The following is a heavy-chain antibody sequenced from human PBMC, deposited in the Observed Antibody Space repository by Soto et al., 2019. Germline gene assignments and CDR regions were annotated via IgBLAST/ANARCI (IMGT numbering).Heavy chain of an antibody. D-gene: IGHD5-12*01. J-gene: IGHJ4*02. CDR2: INPNSGRT. Sequence: ASVKVSCKASGYTFTGYYMHWVRQAPGQGLEWMGWINPNSGRTDYAQSFHTRLTLTRDMATSTYFMVLSSLIFEDTAIYYCTSEDVATGLVWGPGSLVTVSS. CDR3: TSEDVATGLV. CDR1: GYTFTGYY. V-gene: IGHV1-2*02.